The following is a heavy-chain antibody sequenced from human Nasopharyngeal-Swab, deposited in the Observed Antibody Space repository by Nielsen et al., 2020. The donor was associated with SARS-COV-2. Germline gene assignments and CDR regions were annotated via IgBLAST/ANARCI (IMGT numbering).Heavy chain of an antibody. CDR2: IYHSGST. Sequence: SETLSLTCTVSGYSISSGYYWGWILQPPGKGLEWIGSIYHSGSTYYNPSLKSRVTISVDTSKNQFSLKLSSVTAADTAVYYCARVYCGGDCYSLGERYYFDYWGQGTLVTVSS. J-gene: IGHJ4*02. CDR1: GYSISSGYY. CDR3: ARVYCGGDCYSLGERYYFDY. D-gene: IGHD2-21*02. V-gene: IGHV4-38-2*02.